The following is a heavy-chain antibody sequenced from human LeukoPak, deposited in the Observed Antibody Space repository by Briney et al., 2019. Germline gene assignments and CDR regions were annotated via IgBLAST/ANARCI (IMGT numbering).Heavy chain of an antibody. CDR3: ARGSFPHYDFWSGYYTRFSY. J-gene: IGHJ4*02. V-gene: IGHV3-53*01. D-gene: IGHD3-3*01. Sequence: GGSLRLSCAASGFTVSSNYMSWVRQAPGKGLEWVSVIYSGGSTYYADSVKGRFTISRDNSKNTLYLQVNSLRAEDTAVYYCARGSFPHYDFWSGYYTRFSYWGQGTLVTVSS. CDR1: GFTVSSNY. CDR2: IYSGGST.